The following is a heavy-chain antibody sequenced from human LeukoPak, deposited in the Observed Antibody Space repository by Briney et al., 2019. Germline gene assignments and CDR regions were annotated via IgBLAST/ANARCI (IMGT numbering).Heavy chain of an antibody. CDR1: GYTFTSYY. D-gene: IGHD6-19*01. J-gene: IGHJ5*02. V-gene: IGHV1-46*01. CDR3: ARAYSSGWTYNNWFDP. CDR2: INPSGGST. Sequence: GASVKVSCKASGYTFTSYYMHWVRQAPGQGLEWMGIINPSGGSTSYAQKFQGRVTMTRDMSTSTVYMELSSLRSEDTAVYYCARAYSSGWTYNNWFDPWGQGTLVTVSS.